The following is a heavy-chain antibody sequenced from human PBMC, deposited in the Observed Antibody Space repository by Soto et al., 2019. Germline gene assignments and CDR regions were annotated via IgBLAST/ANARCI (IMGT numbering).Heavy chain of an antibody. D-gene: IGHD3-9*01. CDR2: INHSGST. CDR3: ARGPGLYYYFGMDV. J-gene: IGHJ6*02. CDR1: GGSFSGYY. V-gene: IGHV4-34*01. Sequence: TSETLSLTCAVYGGSFSGYYWSWIRQPPGKGLEWIGEINHSGSTNYNPSLKSRVTISVDTSKNQFSLKLSSVTAADTAVYYCARGPGLYYYFGMDVWGQGTTVTVSS.